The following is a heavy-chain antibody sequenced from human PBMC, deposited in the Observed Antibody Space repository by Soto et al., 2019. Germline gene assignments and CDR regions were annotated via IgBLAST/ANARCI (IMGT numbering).Heavy chain of an antibody. J-gene: IGHJ5*02. CDR2: IIPILGIA. Sequence: QVQLVQSGAEVKKPGSSVKVSCKASGGTFSSYTISWVRQAPGQGLEWMGRIIPILGIANYAQKFQGRVTITADKSTSTAYMELSSLRSEDTAVYYCARRAGRTAFDPWGQGTLVTVSS. CDR1: GGTFSSYT. V-gene: IGHV1-69*02. CDR3: ARRAGRTAFDP.